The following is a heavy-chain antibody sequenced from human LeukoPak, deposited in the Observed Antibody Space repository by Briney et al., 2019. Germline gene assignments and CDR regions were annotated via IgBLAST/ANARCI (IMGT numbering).Heavy chain of an antibody. D-gene: IGHD2-15*01. Sequence: SETLSLTCVVYGESFNHYYWNWIRQPPGKGLEWIGEINHSGSTNFNPSLESRVTISLDTSKNQFSLKLTSVTAADTAVYYCARRGRQFCSGGSCYRTSAFDIWGQGTMVTVSS. CDR1: GESFNHYY. J-gene: IGHJ3*02. CDR3: ARRGRQFCSGGSCYRTSAFDI. V-gene: IGHV4-34*01. CDR2: INHSGST.